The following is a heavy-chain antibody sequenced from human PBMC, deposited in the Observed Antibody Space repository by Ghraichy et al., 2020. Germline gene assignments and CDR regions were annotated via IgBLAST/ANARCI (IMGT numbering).Heavy chain of an antibody. CDR3: VKADTPTGGGSWYGDS. CDR2: ISYNTFDI. J-gene: IGHJ4*02. D-gene: IGHD6-13*01. Sequence: GGSLRLSCAASGFTFSSSRMTWVRRAPGKGLEWVSSISYNTFDIYYADSVKGRFTISRDNAKNSLYLHMNSLRADDTAVYYCVKADTPTGGGSWYGDSWGPVSLVTVSS. V-gene: IGHV3-21*01. CDR1: GFTFSSSR.